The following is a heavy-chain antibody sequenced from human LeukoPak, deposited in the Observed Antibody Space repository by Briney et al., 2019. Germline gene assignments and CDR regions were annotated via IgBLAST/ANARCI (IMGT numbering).Heavy chain of an antibody. CDR1: GYTFTSYG. V-gene: IGHV1-18*01. CDR2: ISAYNGNT. Sequence: ASVKVSCKASGYTFTSYGINWVRQAPGQGLEWMGWISAYNGNTNYTQKLQGRVTMTTDTSTSTAYMELRSLRPDDTAVYYCARSLWSDAFDIWGQGTMVTVSS. CDR3: ARSLWSDAFDI. J-gene: IGHJ3*02. D-gene: IGHD2-21*01.